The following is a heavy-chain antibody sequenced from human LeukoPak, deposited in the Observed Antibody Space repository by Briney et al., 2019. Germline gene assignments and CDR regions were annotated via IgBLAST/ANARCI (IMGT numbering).Heavy chain of an antibody. Sequence: GGSLRLSCVASGFAFSSYAMNWVRQAPGKGLEWVSYIGSNFETIYADSVKGRFTISRDNAKNSLSLQMNSLRAEDTAVYYCASSHDGYPWDWGQGTLVTVSS. V-gene: IGHV3-48*01. CDR2: IGSNFETI. J-gene: IGHJ4*02. D-gene: IGHD5-24*01. CDR3: ASSHDGYPWD. CDR1: GFAFSSYA.